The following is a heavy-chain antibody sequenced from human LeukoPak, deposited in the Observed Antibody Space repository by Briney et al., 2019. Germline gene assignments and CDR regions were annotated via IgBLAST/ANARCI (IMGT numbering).Heavy chain of an antibody. J-gene: IGHJ4*02. V-gene: IGHV3-74*01. CDR1: GFTFSNSW. CDR3: ALRASGTSGFDY. CDR2: INPDESNT. D-gene: IGHD2-2*01. Sequence: GGSLRLSCAASGFTFSNSWMHWVRQAPGKGLVWVSRINPDESNTLYADSVKGRFPISRDNAKNTVYLQMNSLRAEDTAVYYCALRASGTSGFDYWGQGTLVTVSS.